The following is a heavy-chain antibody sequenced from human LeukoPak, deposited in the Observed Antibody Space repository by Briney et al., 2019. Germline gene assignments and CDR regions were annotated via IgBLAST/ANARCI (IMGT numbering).Heavy chain of an antibody. J-gene: IGHJ4*02. Sequence: GSLRLSCSASGFIFSTYEMNWVRQAPGKGLGWVSYISSSGSSIYYADSVKGRFTISRDTAKNSLYLQMNSLRVEDTAIYYCVGTVETSTTLAYWGQGTLVTVSS. V-gene: IGHV3-48*03. CDR2: ISSSGSSI. CDR3: VGTVETSTTLAY. D-gene: IGHD5-24*01. CDR1: GFIFSTYE.